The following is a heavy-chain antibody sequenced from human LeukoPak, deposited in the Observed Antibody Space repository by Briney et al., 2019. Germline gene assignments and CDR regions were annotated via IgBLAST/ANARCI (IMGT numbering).Heavy chain of an antibody. CDR1: GFTLSHYY. J-gene: IGHJ4*02. Sequence: PGGSLRLSCAASGFTLSHYYMTWIRQAPGKGLEWLSCISSSGDTIYYADSVKGRFTVSRDNAENSLYLQMNSLRAVDTAMYYCARQGSEIDYWGQGTLVTVSS. V-gene: IGHV3-11*01. CDR2: ISSSGDTI. CDR3: ARQGSEIDY.